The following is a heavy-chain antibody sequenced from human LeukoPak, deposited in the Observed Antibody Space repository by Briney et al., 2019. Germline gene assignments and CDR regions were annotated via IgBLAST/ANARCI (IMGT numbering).Heavy chain of an antibody. CDR2: ISASGGST. D-gene: IGHD4-11*01. CDR3: AKARFTVTNYFDY. CDR1: GFTFSSSA. V-gene: IGHV3-23*01. Sequence: GGSLRLSCAASGFTFSSSAMSWVRQVPGKGLEWVSGISASGGSTSYADSVRGRFTISRDNSKNTLYLQMNSLRAEDTAVYYCAKARFTVTNYFDYWGQGTLVTVSS. J-gene: IGHJ4*02.